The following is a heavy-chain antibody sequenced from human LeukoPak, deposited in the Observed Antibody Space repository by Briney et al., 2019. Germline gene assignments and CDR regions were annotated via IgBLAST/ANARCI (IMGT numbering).Heavy chain of an antibody. Sequence: SETLSLTCTVSGGSTSSYYWSWIRQPPGKGLEWIGYIYYSGSTNYNPSLKSRVTISVDTSKNQFSLKLSSVTAADTAVYYCARSPKGSGWYDYWGQGTLVTVSS. D-gene: IGHD6-19*01. CDR1: GGSTSSYY. J-gene: IGHJ4*02. V-gene: IGHV4-59*01. CDR2: IYYSGST. CDR3: ARSPKGSGWYDY.